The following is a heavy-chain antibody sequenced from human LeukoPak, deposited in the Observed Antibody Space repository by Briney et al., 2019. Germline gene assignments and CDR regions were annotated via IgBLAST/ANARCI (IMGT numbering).Heavy chain of an antibody. CDR2: ISSSGSTI. CDR3: ARGGYCSSTSCYANYYYGMDV. V-gene: IGHV3-48*03. J-gene: IGHJ6*04. Sequence: GGSLRLSCAASGFTFSSYEMNWVRQAPGKGLEWVSYISSSGSTIYYADSVKGRFTISRDNAKNSLYLQMNSLRAEDTAVYYCARGGYCSSTSCYANYYYGMDVWGKGTTVTVSS. D-gene: IGHD2-2*01. CDR1: GFTFSSYE.